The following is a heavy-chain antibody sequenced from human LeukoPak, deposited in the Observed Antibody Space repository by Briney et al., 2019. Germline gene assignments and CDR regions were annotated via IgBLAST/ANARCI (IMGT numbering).Heavy chain of an antibody. V-gene: IGHV3-48*03. D-gene: IGHD3-22*01. CDR1: GFTFSSYE. Sequence: AGGSLRLSCAASGFTFSSYEMKWVRQAPGKGLEWVSYISSSGSTIYYADSVKGRFTISRDNAKNSLYLQMNSLRAEDTAVYYCARGDSSGYYYFYYGMDVWGQGTTVTVSS. J-gene: IGHJ6*02. CDR3: ARGDSSGYYYFYYGMDV. CDR2: ISSSGSTI.